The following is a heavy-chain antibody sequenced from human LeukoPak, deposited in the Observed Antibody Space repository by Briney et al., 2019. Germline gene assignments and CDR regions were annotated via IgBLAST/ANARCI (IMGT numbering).Heavy chain of an antibody. J-gene: IGHJ4*02. Sequence: SVTVSCKASGGTFSKYTISWVRQRPGQGLEWMGGITPLFGTANYAQKFQGRVTMTEDTSTDTAYMELSSLRSEDTAVYYCEANGDYWGQGTLVTVSS. D-gene: IGHD1-1*01. CDR3: EANGDY. V-gene: IGHV1-69*06. CDR1: GGTFSKYT. CDR2: ITPLFGTA.